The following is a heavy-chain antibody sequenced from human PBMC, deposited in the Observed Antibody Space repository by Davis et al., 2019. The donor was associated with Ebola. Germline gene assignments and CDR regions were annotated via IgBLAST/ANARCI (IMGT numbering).Heavy chain of an antibody. J-gene: IGHJ4*02. D-gene: IGHD1-20*01. Sequence: ASVKVSCKVSGHSLTELSIHWVRQAPGKGPEWMGGFDPENGKTIYVEKLQGRVTLTEDTSTDTTYMELSSLRSDDTAVYYCAKDGSNWSRFAYWGQGTLVTVSS. CDR3: AKDGSNWSRFAY. CDR1: GHSLTELS. CDR2: FDPENGKT. V-gene: IGHV1-24*01.